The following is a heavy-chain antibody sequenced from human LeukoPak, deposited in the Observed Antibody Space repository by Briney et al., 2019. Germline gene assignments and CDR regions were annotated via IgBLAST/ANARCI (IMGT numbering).Heavy chain of an antibody. CDR3: ARELGDFDY. Sequence: SETLSLTCTVSGGSIISYYWSWIRQPPWKGLEWIGYIYYSGSTNYNPSLKSRVTISVDTSKNQFSLKLTSVTAADTAVYYCARELGDFDYWGQGTLVTVSS. V-gene: IGHV4-59*01. CDR1: GGSIISYY. J-gene: IGHJ4*02. D-gene: IGHD7-27*01. CDR2: IYYSGST.